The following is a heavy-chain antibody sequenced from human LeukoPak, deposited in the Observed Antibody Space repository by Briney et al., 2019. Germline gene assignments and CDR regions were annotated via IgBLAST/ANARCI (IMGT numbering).Heavy chain of an antibody. CDR3: ARGGDIVVVPAAPHYYGMDV. V-gene: IGHV4-30-4*01. J-gene: IGHJ6*04. D-gene: IGHD2-2*01. CDR1: GGSISSGDYY. Sequence: PSQTLSLTCTVSGGSISSGDYYWSWIRQPPGKGLEWIGYIYYSGSTYYNPSRKSRVTITVDTSKNQFSLKLSPVTAADTAVYYCARGGDIVVVPAAPHYYGMDVWGKGTTVTVSS. CDR2: IYYSGST.